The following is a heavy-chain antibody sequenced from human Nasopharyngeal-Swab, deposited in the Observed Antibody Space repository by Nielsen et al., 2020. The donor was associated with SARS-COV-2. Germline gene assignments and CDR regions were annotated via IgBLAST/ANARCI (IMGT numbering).Heavy chain of an antibody. V-gene: IGHV3-23*01. CDR3: ARGLVWFGEYNFMDV. CDR1: GFTFSSYA. J-gene: IGHJ6*03. CDR2: ISVNGAST. Sequence: GESLKISCAASGFTFSSYAMTWVRQAPGKGLEWVSSISVNGASTYYAGSVKGRFTISRDNSKNTLYLQMNSLTAEDTAVFYCARGLVWFGEYNFMDVWGKGTMVTVSS. D-gene: IGHD3-10*01.